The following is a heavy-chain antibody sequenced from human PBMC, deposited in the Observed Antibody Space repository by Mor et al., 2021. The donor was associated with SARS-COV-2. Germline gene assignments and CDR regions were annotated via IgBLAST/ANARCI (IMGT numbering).Heavy chain of an antibody. Sequence: SGVTSSGGSTNHADPVKGRFTISRDTSKNTLYMQMNSLRAEDTAVYYCAKHGSYYYMDVWGKGTTVTVSS. CDR2: VTSSGGST. CDR3: AKHGSYYYMDV. D-gene: IGHD1-1*01. V-gene: IGHV3-23*01. J-gene: IGHJ6*03.